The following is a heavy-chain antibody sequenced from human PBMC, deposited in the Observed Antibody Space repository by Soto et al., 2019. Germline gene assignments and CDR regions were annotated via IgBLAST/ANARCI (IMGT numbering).Heavy chain of an antibody. J-gene: IGHJ4*02. CDR3: ARRRDGYNDY. V-gene: IGHV3-74*01. D-gene: IGHD5-12*01. CDR1: GFTFSSYW. CDR2: INNDGSST. Sequence: EVQLVESGGGLVHPGGSLRLSCVASGFTFSSYWMQWVRQAPGKGLVWVSRINNDGSSTTYADSVKGRFTISRDNAKNTLYLQMNSLRAEDTAVYYCARRRDGYNDYWGQGTLVTVSS.